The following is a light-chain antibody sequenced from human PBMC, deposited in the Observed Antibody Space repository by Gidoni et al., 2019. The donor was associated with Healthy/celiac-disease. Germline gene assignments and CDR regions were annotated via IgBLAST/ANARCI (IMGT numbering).Light chain of an antibody. CDR3: QQRSNWPS. CDR2: DSS. Sequence: EMVLTQSPATLSLSPGERATLSCRASQRVSRYLAWYQQKPGQAPRLLIYDSSNRATGIPARFSGSGSGTDFTLTISSLEPEDFAVYYCQQRSNWPSFGPGTKVDIK. V-gene: IGKV3-11*01. CDR1: QRVSRY. J-gene: IGKJ3*01.